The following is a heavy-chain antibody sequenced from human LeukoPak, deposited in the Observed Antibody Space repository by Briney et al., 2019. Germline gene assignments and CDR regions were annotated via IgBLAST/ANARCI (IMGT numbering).Heavy chain of an antibody. D-gene: IGHD3-3*01. CDR2: IYYSGST. V-gene: IGHV4-59*01. CDR1: GGSISSYY. Sequence: KPSEPLSLTCTVSGGSISSYYWSWIRQPPGKGLEWIGYIYYSGSTNYNPSLKSRVTISVDTSKNQFSLKLSSVTAADTAVYYCARDASYYDFWSGYPRPYGMDVWGQGTTVTVSS. CDR3: ARDASYYDFWSGYPRPYGMDV. J-gene: IGHJ6*02.